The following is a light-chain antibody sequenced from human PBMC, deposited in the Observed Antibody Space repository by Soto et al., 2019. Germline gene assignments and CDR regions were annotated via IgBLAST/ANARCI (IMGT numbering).Light chain of an antibody. V-gene: IGKV1-8*01. CDR3: QQYYSDPRT. Sequence: AIRMTQSPSSLSASTGDRVTITCRASQGISSYLAWYQQKPGKAPKLLIYAASTLPSGVPSRFSGSGSETDFTLTISCLQSEDFATYYGQQYYSDPRTFGQGTKVEIK. CDR1: QGISSY. J-gene: IGKJ1*01. CDR2: AAS.